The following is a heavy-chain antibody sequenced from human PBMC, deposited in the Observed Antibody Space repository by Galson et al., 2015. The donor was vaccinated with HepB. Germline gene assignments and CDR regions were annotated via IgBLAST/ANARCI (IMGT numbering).Heavy chain of an antibody. J-gene: IGHJ6*02. CDR3: ARHGSGSYRYGMDV. CDR1: GYTFSRYA. V-gene: IGHV7-4-1*02. Sequence: SVKVSCKASGYTFSRYAMNWVRQAPGQGLEWMGWINTNTGNPTYAQGFTGRFVFSLDTSVSTAYLQISSLMAEDTAVYYCARHGSGSYRYGMDVWGQGTTVTVSS. CDR2: INTNTGNP. D-gene: IGHD1-26*01.